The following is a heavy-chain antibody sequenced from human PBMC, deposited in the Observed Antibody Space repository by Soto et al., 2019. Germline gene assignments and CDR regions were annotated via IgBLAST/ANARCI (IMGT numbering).Heavy chain of an antibody. Sequence: PSQTLSLTCVISGDSVSSNSAAWNWIRQSPSRGLEWLGRTYYRSKWYNDYAISVKSRITFNPDTSKNQFSLHLNSVTPEDTAVYYCARAQRNGAVAWFDPWGQGTLVTVSS. CDR1: GDSVSSNSAA. J-gene: IGHJ5*02. D-gene: IGHD6-19*01. CDR2: TYYRSKWYN. CDR3: ARAQRNGAVAWFDP. V-gene: IGHV6-1*01.